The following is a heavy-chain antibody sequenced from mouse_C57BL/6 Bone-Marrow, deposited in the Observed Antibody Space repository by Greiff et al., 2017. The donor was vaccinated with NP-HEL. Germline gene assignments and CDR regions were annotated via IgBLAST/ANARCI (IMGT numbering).Heavy chain of an antibody. CDR2: IYPGDGDT. J-gene: IGHJ2*01. Sequence: QVQLQQSGAELVKPGASVKISCKASGYAFSSYWMHWVKQRPGKGLEWIGQIYPGDGDTNYNGKFKSKATLTADKSSSTAYMQLSSLTSEDSAVYCGAKDGNYFDYWGQGTTLTVSA. CDR3: AKDGNYFDY. CDR1: GYAFSSYW. V-gene: IGHV1-80*01.